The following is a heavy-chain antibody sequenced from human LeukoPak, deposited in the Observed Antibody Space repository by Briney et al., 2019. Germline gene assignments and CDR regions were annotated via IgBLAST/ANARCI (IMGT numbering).Heavy chain of an antibody. V-gene: IGHV4-59*08. CDR3: ARRSDWFDY. D-gene: IGHD3-9*01. Sequence: PSETLSLTCTVSGDSIRTYYWTWIRQPPGKGLEWIGYIYYSGNTNYNPSLKSRVTISVDTSKNQVSLKLSSVTAADTAVYYCARRSDWFDYWGQGTLVTVSS. J-gene: IGHJ4*02. CDR2: IYYSGNT. CDR1: GDSIRTYY.